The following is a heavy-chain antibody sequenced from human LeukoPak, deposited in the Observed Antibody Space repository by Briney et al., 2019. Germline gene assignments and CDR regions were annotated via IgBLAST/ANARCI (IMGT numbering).Heavy chain of an antibody. CDR3: ARRNTATVWSNLDY. D-gene: IGHD5-18*01. CDR1: GGSISSSSYY. CDR2: IYYSGST. J-gene: IGHJ4*02. V-gene: IGHV4-39*01. Sequence: SETLSLTCTVSGGSISSSSYYWGWIRQPPGKGLEWIGSIYYSGSTYYNPSLKSRVTISVDTSKNQFSLKLSSVTAADTAVYYCARRNTATVWSNLDYWGQGTLVTVSS.